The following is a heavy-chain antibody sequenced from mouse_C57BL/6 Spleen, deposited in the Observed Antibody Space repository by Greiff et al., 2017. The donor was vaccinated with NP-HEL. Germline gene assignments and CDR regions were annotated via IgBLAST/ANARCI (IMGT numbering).Heavy chain of an antibody. V-gene: IGHV8-8*01. CDR2: IRWDGDK. J-gene: IGHJ2*01. Sequence: QVTLKVSGPGILQPSQTLSLSCSSSGFSLSTFGMGVGWIRPPPGKGREWLVHIRWDGDKYYNPALKRRLIIFKEPSKNQVFLQIANADTADTATYYCAPISYGGSYRYFDYWGQGTTLTVSS. D-gene: IGHD1-1*01. CDR3: APISYGGSYRYFDY. CDR1: GFSLSTFGMG.